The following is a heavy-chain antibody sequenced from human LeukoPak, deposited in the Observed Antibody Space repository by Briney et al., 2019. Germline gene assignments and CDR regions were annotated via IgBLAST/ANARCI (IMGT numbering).Heavy chain of an antibody. CDR3: ARGGWSAFDI. CDR1: GGSISSYY. Sequence: PSETLSLTCTVSGGSISSYYWSWIRQPPGKGLEWIGYIYYSGSTNYNPSLKSRVTISLDTSKNQFSMKLRSVTAADTAVYYCARGGWSAFDIWGQGTMVIVSS. J-gene: IGHJ3*02. D-gene: IGHD3-10*01. V-gene: IGHV4-59*01. CDR2: IYYSGST.